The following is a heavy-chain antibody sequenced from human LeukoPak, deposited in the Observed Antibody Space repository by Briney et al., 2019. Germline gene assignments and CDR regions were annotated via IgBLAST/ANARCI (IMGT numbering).Heavy chain of an antibody. CDR3: ARHRGLVWGFDP. D-gene: IGHD3-10*01. CDR2: IYHSGST. Sequence: SETLSLTCAVSGYSISSGYYWGWIRQPPGKGLEWIGSIYHSGSTYYNPSLKSRVTISIDTSKNQFSLKLSSVTAADTAVYYCARHRGLVWGFDPWGQGTLVTVSS. J-gene: IGHJ5*02. CDR1: GYSISSGYY. V-gene: IGHV4-38-2*01.